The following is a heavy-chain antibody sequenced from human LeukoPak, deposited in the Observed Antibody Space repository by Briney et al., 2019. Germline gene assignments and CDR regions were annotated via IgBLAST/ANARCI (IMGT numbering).Heavy chain of an antibody. J-gene: IGHJ5*02. CDR1: GYTFTGFH. CDR2: FNPNRGVT. Sequence: ASVKVSCRASGYTFTGFHMHWVRQAPGRGLEWMGRFNPNRGVTVYSEKFQGRVTMTGDTSISTAYMELSRLRSDDTAVYYCARGAGLRCSSTSGSRWFDPWGQGTLVIVSS. CDR3: ARGAGLRCSSTSGSRWFDP. D-gene: IGHD2-2*01. V-gene: IGHV1-2*06.